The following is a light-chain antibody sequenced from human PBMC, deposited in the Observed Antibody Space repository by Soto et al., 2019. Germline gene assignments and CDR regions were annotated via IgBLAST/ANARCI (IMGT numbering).Light chain of an antibody. CDR3: QVWDISSDHVV. J-gene: IGLJ2*01. Sequence: SYALTQPPSVSVAPGQTARLTCAGNNIGSKSVHWYQQRPGQAPVLVVYDDSGRPSGIPERFSGTNSGSTATLTISRVECGDEADYFCQVWDISSDHVVFGGGTKVTVL. V-gene: IGLV3-21*02. CDR2: DDS. CDR1: NIGSKS.